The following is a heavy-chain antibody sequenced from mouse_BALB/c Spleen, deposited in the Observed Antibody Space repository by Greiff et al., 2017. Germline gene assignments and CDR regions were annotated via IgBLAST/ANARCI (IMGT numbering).Heavy chain of an antibody. V-gene: IGHV1-54*01. D-gene: IGHD1-2*01. J-gene: IGHJ2*01. CDR3: AREEPHYYGVDY. CDR1: GYALTNYL. Sequence: QVQLQQSGAELVRPGTSVKVSCKASGYALTNYLVEWVKQRPGQGLEWIGVINPGSGGTNYNEKFKGKATLTADKSSSTAYMQLSSLTSDDSAVYFCAREEPHYYGVDYWGQGTTLTVSS. CDR2: INPGSGGT.